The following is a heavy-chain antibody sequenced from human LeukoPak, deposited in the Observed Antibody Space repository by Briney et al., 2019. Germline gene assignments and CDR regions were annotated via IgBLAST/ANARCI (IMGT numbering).Heavy chain of an antibody. J-gene: IGHJ4*02. CDR1: GFTFSSYT. D-gene: IGHD6-19*01. Sequence: GGSLSLSCAASGFTFSSYTMNWVRQAPGKGLEWVAAISSSSRDIFYADSVKGRFSISRDNVKNSLYLQMNSLRAEDTALYYCAKDIGQWLVNVLDFWGPGTLVTVSS. CDR2: ISSSSRDI. V-gene: IGHV3-21*04. CDR3: AKDIGQWLVNVLDF.